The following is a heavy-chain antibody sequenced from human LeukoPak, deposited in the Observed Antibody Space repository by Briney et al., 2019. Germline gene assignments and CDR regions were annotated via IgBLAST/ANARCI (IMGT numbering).Heavy chain of an antibody. J-gene: IGHJ3*02. CDR3: ARRDITQGAFDI. Sequence: PSETLSLTCTVSGGSISSSTYFWGWIRQPPGKGLECIGSIFYSGSTSYNPSLKSRVTISVDTSKNQFSLNLGSVTAADTAVYYCARRDITQGAFDIWGQGTMVTVSS. V-gene: IGHV4-39*01. CDR2: IFYSGST. D-gene: IGHD5-12*01. CDR1: GGSISSSTYF.